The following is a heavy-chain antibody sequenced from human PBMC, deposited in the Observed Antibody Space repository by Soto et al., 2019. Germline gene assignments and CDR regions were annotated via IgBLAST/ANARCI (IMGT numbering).Heavy chain of an antibody. V-gene: IGHV3-53*04. CDR1: GFTISSNY. J-gene: IGHJ4*02. Sequence: GGSLRLSCAASGFTISSNYMSWVRQAPGKGLEWVTFIYSGGSTYYAASVKGRFTISRHNSKNTLYLQMNSLRAGDTAVYYGASTKPYGGPFYRYWGQGTLVTVSS. CDR3: ASTKPYGGPFYRY. D-gene: IGHD4-17*01. CDR2: IYSGGST.